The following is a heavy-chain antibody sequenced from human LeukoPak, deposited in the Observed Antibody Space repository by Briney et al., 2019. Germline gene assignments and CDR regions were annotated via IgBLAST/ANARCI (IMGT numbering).Heavy chain of an antibody. D-gene: IGHD2-21*01. CDR1: GGSISTHY. V-gene: IGHV4-59*11. Sequence: SETLSLTCTVSGGSISTHYWSWIRQPPGKGLEWIGDIYYSGSTNYNPSLASRVTISVGTSKNQFSLNLSPATTADTAVYYCVISDNYYYMDVCGEGTTVTVSS. J-gene: IGHJ6*03. CDR3: VISDNYYYMDV. CDR2: IYYSGST.